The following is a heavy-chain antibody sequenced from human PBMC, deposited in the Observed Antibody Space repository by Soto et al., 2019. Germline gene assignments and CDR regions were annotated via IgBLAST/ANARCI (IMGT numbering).Heavy chain of an antibody. J-gene: IGHJ6*03. CDR2: INPNSGGT. V-gene: IGHV1-2*04. D-gene: IGHD6-19*01. CDR3: ARAPQRSGWHYYYYYTDV. Sequence: QVQLVQSGAEVKKPGASVKVSCKASGYTFTGYYMHWVRQAPGQGLEWMGWINPNSGGTNYAQKFQGWVTMTRDTSLSTAYMELSRLRSDDTAVYYCARAPQRSGWHYYYYYTDVWGKGTTVTVSS. CDR1: GYTFTGYY.